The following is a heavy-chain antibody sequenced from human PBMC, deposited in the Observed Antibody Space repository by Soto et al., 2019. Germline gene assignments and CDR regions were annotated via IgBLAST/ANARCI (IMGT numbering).Heavy chain of an antibody. Sequence: SETLSLTCTVYGGSISSYYWSWIRQPPGKGLEWIGYTYYSGSTNYNPSLKSRVTISVDTSKNQFSLKLSSVTAADTAVYYCARRYSSAFDIWGQGTMVTVSS. D-gene: IGHD6-13*01. CDR3: ARRYSSAFDI. J-gene: IGHJ3*02. CDR2: TYYSGST. V-gene: IGHV4-59*08. CDR1: GGSISSYY.